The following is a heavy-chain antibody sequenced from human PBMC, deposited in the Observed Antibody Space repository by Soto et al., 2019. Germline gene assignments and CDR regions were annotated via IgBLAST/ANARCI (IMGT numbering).Heavy chain of an antibody. CDR2: TYYNGDT. J-gene: IGHJ4*02. Sequence: VLLQESGPRLLRPSETLSLTCTVSDDSFRGAEYYWSWIRQPLGKGPEWIGYTYYNGDTKYNPALRSRVTMSADTSKNQFSLRLSSVTAADTAVNFCARGPAYINGWRTFDLWGRGILVTVSS. D-gene: IGHD6-19*01. CDR3: ARGPAYINGWRTFDL. CDR1: DDSFRGAEYY. V-gene: IGHV4-61*08.